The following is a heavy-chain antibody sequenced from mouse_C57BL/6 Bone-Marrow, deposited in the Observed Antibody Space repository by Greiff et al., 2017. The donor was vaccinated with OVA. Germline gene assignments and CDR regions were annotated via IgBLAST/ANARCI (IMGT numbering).Heavy chain of an antibody. D-gene: IGHD1-1*01. V-gene: IGHV10-1*01. CDR2: IRSKSNNYAT. Sequence: EVNVVESGGGLVQPKGSLKLSCAASGFSFNTYAMNWVRQAPGKGLEWVARIRSKSNNYATYYADSVKDRFTISRDDSESMLYLQMNNLKTEDTAMYYCVGLLRSWFAYWGQGTLVTVSA. CDR3: VGLLRSWFAY. J-gene: IGHJ3*01. CDR1: GFSFNTYA.